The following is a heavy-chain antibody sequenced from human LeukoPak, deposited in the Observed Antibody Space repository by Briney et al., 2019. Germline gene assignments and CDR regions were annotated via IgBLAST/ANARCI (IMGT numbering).Heavy chain of an antibody. Sequence: SSETLSLTCTVSRGSTSGYYWSWIRQPPGKGLEWIGHIYYSGSTNYSPSLKSRVTISVDTSKDQFSLNLNSVTAADTPVYYCARGSIGDWYSDLWGRGTLVTVSS. CDR3: ARGSIGDWYSDL. D-gene: IGHD2-15*01. J-gene: IGHJ2*01. V-gene: IGHV4-59*01. CDR1: RGSTSGYY. CDR2: IYYSGST.